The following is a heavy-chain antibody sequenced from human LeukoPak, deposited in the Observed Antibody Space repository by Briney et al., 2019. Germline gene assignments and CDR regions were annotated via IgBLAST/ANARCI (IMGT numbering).Heavy chain of an antibody. CDR2: ISYDGSNK. V-gene: IGHV3-30*18. CDR1: GFTFSSYG. CDR3: PKVHFPEYYYDSSGYPGVVFDI. D-gene: IGHD3-22*01. J-gene: IGHJ3*02. Sequence: PGGSLRLSCAASGFTFSSYGMHWVRQAPGKGLEWVAVISYDGSNKYYADSVKGRFTISRDNSKNTLYLQMNSLRAEDTAVYYCPKVHFPEYYYDSSGYPGVVFDIWGQGTMVTV.